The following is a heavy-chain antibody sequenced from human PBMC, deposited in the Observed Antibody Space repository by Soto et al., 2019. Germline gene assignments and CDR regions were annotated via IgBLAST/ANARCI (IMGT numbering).Heavy chain of an antibody. CDR1: GGSISSYY. J-gene: IGHJ6*02. V-gene: IGHV4-59*01. D-gene: IGHD3-3*01. Sequence: QVQLQESGPGLVKPSETLSLTCTVSGGSISSYYWSWIRQPPGKGLEWIGYIYYSGSTNYNPSLKSRVTLSVDTSKNQFSLKLSSVTAADTAVYYCARDFYDFPYYYGMDVWGQGTTVTVSS. CDR3: ARDFYDFPYYYGMDV. CDR2: IYYSGST.